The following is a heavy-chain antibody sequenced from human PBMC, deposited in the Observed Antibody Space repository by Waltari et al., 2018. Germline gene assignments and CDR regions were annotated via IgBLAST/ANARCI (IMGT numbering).Heavy chain of an antibody. CDR3: ARLGDYSGSYHFDY. D-gene: IGHD1-26*01. V-gene: IGHV1-2*02. CDR1: GYTFTGYY. Sequence: QVQLVQSGAEVKKPGASVKVSCKASGYTFTGYYMHWVRQAPGQGLEWMGWINPNRGGTNYAQKFQCRVTMTRDTSMSTAYMELSRLGSDDTAVYYCARLGDYSGSYHFDYWGQGTLVTVSS. CDR2: INPNRGGT. J-gene: IGHJ4*02.